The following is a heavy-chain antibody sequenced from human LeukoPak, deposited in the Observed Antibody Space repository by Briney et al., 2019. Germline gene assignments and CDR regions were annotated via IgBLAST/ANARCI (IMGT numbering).Heavy chain of an antibody. D-gene: IGHD3-10*01. CDR2: IIPIFGTA. Sequence: ASVKVSCKASGGTFSSYAISWVRQAPGQGPEWMGGIIPIFGTANYAQKFQGRVTITADKSTSTAYMELSSLRSEDTAVYYCAREYYGSGSYYNAPFDYWGQGTLVTVSS. J-gene: IGHJ4*02. CDR1: GGTFSSYA. CDR3: AREYYGSGSYYNAPFDY. V-gene: IGHV1-69*06.